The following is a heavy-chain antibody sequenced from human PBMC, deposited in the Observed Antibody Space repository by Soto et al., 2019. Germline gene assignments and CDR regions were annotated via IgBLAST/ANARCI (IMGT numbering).Heavy chain of an antibody. V-gene: IGHV3-30-3*01. J-gene: IGHJ4*02. CDR3: ARVAVEMATIHVFDY. Sequence: QVQLVESGGGVVQPGRSLRLSCAASGFTFSSYAMHWVRQAPGKGLEWVAVISYDGSNKYYADSVKGRFTISRDNSKNSLYLQMISMRAEDTAVYYCARVAVEMATIHVFDYWGQGTLVTVSS. D-gene: IGHD5-12*01. CDR1: GFTFSSYA. CDR2: ISYDGSNK.